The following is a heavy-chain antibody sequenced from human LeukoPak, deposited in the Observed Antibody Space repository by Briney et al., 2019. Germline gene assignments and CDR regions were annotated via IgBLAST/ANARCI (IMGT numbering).Heavy chain of an antibody. V-gene: IGHV1-2*02. CDR1: GYTFTGYY. CDR2: INPNSGGT. D-gene: IGHD1-26*01. Sequence: ASVKVSCKASGYTFTGYYMHWARQAPGQGLEWMGWINPNSGGTNYAQKFRGRVTMTRDTSISTAYMELSRLRSDDTAVYYCARGRWELLRAFDIWGQGTMVTVSS. J-gene: IGHJ3*02. CDR3: ARGRWELLRAFDI.